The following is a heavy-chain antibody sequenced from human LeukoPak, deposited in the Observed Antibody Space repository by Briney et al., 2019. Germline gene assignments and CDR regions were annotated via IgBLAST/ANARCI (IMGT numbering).Heavy chain of an antibody. CDR1: GYTFTSYD. CDR3: ARGSGSYYVRCFDP. CDR2: MNPNSGNT. Sequence: GASVKVSCKASGYTFTSYDINWVRQATGQGLEWMGWMNPNSGNTGYAQKFQGRVTITRNTSISTAYMELSRLRSEDTAVYSCARGSGSYYVRCFDPWGQGTLVTVSS. D-gene: IGHD1-26*01. J-gene: IGHJ5*02. V-gene: IGHV1-8*03.